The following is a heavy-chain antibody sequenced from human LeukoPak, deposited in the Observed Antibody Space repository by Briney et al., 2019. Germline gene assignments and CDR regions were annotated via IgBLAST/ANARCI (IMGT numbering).Heavy chain of an antibody. V-gene: IGHV1-18*04. Sequence: ASVKVSRKASGYTFTSYGISWVRQAPGQGLEWMGWISAYNGNTNYAQKLQGRVTMTTDTSTSTAYMELRSLRSDDTAVYYCATYGLGYCSGGSCYSPPELDYWGQGTLVTVSS. J-gene: IGHJ4*02. CDR3: ATYGLGYCSGGSCYSPPELDY. CDR2: ISAYNGNT. CDR1: GYTFTSYG. D-gene: IGHD2-15*01.